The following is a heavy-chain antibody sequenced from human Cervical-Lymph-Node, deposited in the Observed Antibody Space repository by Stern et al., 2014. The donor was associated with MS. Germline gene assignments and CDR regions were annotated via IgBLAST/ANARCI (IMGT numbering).Heavy chain of an antibody. V-gene: IGHV4-59*01. CDR2: IYYSGST. D-gene: IGHD2-8*01. J-gene: IGHJ4*02. Sequence: QVQLQESGPGLVKPWETLSLTCTVSGGSISSYYWSWIRQPPGKGLEWIGYIYYSGSTNYNPSLKSRVTISVDTSKNQFSLKLSSVTAADTAVYYCASRNGDYWGQGTLVTVSS. CDR1: GGSISSYY. CDR3: ASRNGDY.